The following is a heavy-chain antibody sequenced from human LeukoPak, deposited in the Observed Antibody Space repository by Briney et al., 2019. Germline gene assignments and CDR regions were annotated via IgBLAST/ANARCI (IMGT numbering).Heavy chain of an antibody. J-gene: IGHJ4*02. Sequence: PGGSLRLSCAASGFTVSTSYMSWVRQAPGKGLEWVSVIYSGGSTYYADSVKGRFTISRDNSKSTMYLQMNSLRAEDTAVYYCSRGGTSGYTYYFDYWGQGTLVTVSS. D-gene: IGHD3-22*01. CDR3: SRGGTSGYTYYFDY. CDR2: IYSGGST. CDR1: GFTVSTSY. V-gene: IGHV3-66*01.